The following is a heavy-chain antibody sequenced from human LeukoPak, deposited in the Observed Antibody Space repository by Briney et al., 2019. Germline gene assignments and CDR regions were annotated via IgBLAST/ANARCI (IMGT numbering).Heavy chain of an antibody. J-gene: IGHJ2*01. V-gene: IGHV3-53*01. CDR2: IYSGGST. CDR1: GFIVGTTY. CDR3: ARASPRHRQWYFDL. Sequence: GGSLRLSCVASGFIVGTTYLSWVRQAPGKGLECVSVIYSGGSTFYADSVKGRFTISRDNSKNTLYLQMNSLGADDTAVYYCARASPRHRQWYFDLWGRGTLVTVSS.